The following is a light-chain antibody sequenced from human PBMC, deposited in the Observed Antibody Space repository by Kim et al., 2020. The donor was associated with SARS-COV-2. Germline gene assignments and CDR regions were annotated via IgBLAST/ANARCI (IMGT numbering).Light chain of an antibody. V-gene: IGKV1D-12*01. Sequence: DIQMTQSPSSVSASVGDRVTITCRASQDFSSWLAWYQQKPGKAPKLLISGASNLQSGVPSRFSGSGYGTDFTLTIGSLQPEDFATYYCQKTDTSPLTFGGGTKVDIK. CDR3: QKTDTSPLT. J-gene: IGKJ4*01. CDR1: QDFSSW. CDR2: GAS.